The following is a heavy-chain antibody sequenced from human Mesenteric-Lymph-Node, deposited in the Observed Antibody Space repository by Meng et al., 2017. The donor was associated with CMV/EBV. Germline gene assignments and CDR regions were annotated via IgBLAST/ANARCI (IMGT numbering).Heavy chain of an antibody. D-gene: IGHD4-17*01. V-gene: IGHV4-59*01. CDR2: IYYSGIT. CDR3: ARGLTVTTGENFDY. CDR1: GGSISNYY. J-gene: IGHJ4*02. Sequence: SETLSLTCTISGGSISNYYCSYIRQPPGKGLEWIGYIYYSGITNYNPSLKGRVTISVDTSKNQFSLKLSSVTAADTAVYYCARGLTVTTGENFDYWGQGSLVIVSS.